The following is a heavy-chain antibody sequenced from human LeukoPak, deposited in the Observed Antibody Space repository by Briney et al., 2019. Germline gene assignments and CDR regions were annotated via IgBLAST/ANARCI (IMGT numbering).Heavy chain of an antibody. CDR1: GGSISSGGYS. Sequence: PSQTLSLTCAVSGGSISSGGYSWSWIPPPPGQGLEWIGFIYHSGSTFYTPSLKSRVTLSVDRSKNQLSLNLISVTAAAASVYYCARERPPTCWGRGSMVSVCS. CDR2: IYHSGST. J-gene: IGHJ2*01. CDR3: ARERPPTC. V-gene: IGHV4-30-2*01.